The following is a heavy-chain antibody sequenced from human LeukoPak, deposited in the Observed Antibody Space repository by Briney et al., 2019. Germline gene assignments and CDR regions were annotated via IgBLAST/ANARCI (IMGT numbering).Heavy chain of an antibody. CDR2: LYASEGT. Sequence: PSETLSLTCAVSGGSISSYYWSWMRQPPGKGLVGIGYLYASEGTNYSPSLQTRVTISVDTSKNRVSLKLNSVTAADTAVYYCARGHGYVVTPFDYWGLGTLVTVSS. D-gene: IGHD5-12*01. V-gene: IGHV4-59*01. CDR1: GGSISSYY. CDR3: ARGHGYVVTPFDY. J-gene: IGHJ4*02.